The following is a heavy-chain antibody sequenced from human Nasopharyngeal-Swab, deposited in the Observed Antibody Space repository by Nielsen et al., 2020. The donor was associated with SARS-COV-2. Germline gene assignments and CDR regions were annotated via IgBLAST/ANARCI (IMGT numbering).Heavy chain of an antibody. CDR3: ARDGIAVADYYYYYGMDV. V-gene: IGHV3-7*01. D-gene: IGHD6-19*01. Sequence: GESLKISCAASGFTFSSYWMSWVRQAPGKGLGWVANIKQDGSEKYYVDSVKGRFTISRDNAKNSLYLQMNSLRAEDTAVYYCARDGIAVADYYYYYGMDVWGQGTTVTVSS. J-gene: IGHJ6*02. CDR1: GFTFSSYW. CDR2: IKQDGSEK.